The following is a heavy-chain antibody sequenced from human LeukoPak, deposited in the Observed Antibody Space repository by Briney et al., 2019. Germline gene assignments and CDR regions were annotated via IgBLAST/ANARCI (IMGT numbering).Heavy chain of an antibody. CDR1: GGSISSGGYY. Sequence: SETLSLTCTVSGGSISSGGYYWSWIRQPPGKGLEWIGYIYYSGSTNYNPSLKSRVTISVDTSKNQFSLKLSSMTAADTAVYYCARERESEYSSSFHWFDPWGQGTLVTVSS. V-gene: IGHV4-61*08. CDR2: IYYSGST. J-gene: IGHJ5*02. D-gene: IGHD6-6*01. CDR3: ARERESEYSSSFHWFDP.